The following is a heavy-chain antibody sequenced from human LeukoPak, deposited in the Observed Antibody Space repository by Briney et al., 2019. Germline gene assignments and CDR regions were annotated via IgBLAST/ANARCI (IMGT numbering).Heavy chain of an antibody. CDR2: MNPNSGNT. D-gene: IGHD3-22*01. V-gene: IGHV1-8*01. CDR1: GSTFTSYD. Sequence: ASVKVSCKASGSTFTSYDINLVRQATGQGLEWMGWMNPNSGNTGYAQKFQGRVTMTRNTSISTAYMELSSLRTEYTAMYCCARAFYYDSSGYYYHFDYWGQGTLVTVSS. J-gene: IGHJ4*02. CDR3: ARAFYYDSSGYYYHFDY.